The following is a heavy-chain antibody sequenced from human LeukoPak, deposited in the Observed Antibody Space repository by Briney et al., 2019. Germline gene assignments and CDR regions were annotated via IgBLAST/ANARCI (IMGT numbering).Heavy chain of an antibody. Sequence: GGSLRLSCAASGFTFSNYGMHWVRQAPGKGLEWVALIWYDGSKKYYADSVKGRFTISRDISKNTLHLQMSSLRAEDTAVYYCATGATPFNFDSWGQGTLVTASS. J-gene: IGHJ4*02. CDR2: IWYDGSKK. CDR3: ATGATPFNFDS. V-gene: IGHV3-33*01. D-gene: IGHD1-26*01. CDR1: GFTFSNYG.